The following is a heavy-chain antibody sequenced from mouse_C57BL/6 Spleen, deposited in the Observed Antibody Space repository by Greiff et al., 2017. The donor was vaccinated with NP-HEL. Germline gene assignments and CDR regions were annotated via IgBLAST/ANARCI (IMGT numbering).Heavy chain of an antibody. CDR2: IYPRSGNT. V-gene: IGHV1-81*01. J-gene: IGHJ4*01. D-gene: IGHD1-1*01. CDR1: GYTFTSYG. CDR3: ARVTTVHGAMDY. Sequence: QVQLKESGAELARPGASVKLSCKASGYTFTSYGISWVKQRTGQGLEWIGEIYPRSGNTYYNEKFKGKATLTADKSSSTAYMELRSLTSEDSAVYFCARVTTVHGAMDYWGQGTSVTVSS.